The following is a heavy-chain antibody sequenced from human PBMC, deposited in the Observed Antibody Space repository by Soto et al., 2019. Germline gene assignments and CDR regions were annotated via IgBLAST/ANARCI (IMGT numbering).Heavy chain of an antibody. CDR3: ERDPYANAFDI. Sequence: PSETLSLTCAVYGASLSGYDWSWVRQPPGKGLEWIGEINQSGGTSYNPSLKGRVTISMDTSKNQFSLRLKSVTAADTAIYYCERDPYANAFDIWGRGTMVTV. CDR2: INQSGGT. CDR1: GASLSGYD. D-gene: IGHD2-8*01. J-gene: IGHJ3*02. V-gene: IGHV4-34*01.